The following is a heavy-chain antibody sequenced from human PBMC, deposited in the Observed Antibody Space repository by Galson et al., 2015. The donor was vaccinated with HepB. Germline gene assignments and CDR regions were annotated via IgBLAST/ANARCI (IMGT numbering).Heavy chain of an antibody. CDR1: GFTFSDYY. V-gene: IGHV3-11*06. CDR3: ARGGGYDFWSGPIGNEGGMFDY. CDR2: ISSSSSYT. D-gene: IGHD3-3*01. J-gene: IGHJ4*02. Sequence: SLRLSCAASGFTFSDYYMSWIRQAPGKGLEWVSYISSSSSYTNYADSVKGRFTISRDNAKNSLYLQMNSLRAEDTAVYYCARGGGYDFWSGPIGNEGGMFDYWGQGTLVTVSS.